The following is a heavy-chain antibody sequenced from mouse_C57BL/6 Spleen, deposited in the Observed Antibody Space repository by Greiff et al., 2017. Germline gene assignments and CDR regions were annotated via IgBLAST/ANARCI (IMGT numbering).Heavy chain of an antibody. CDR2: IDPSDSYT. V-gene: IGHV1-69*01. J-gene: IGHJ3*01. CDR3: ATYGYSFDD. D-gene: IGHD2-2*01. Sequence: QVQLQQPGAELVMPGASVKLSCKASGYTFTSYWMHWVKQRPGQGLEWIGEIDPSDSYTNYNQKFKGKSTLTVDKSSSTAYMQLSSLTSEDSAVXYGATYGYSFDDGGQGTLVTVSA. CDR1: GYTFTSYW.